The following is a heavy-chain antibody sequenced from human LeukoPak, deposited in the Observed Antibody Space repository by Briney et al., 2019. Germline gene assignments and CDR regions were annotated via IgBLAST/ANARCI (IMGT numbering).Heavy chain of an antibody. CDR1: GGSISSGSYY. Sequence: PSETLSLTCTVSGGSISSGSYYWSWIRQPAGKGLEWIGRIYTSGSTNYNPSLKSRVTISVDTSKNQFSLKLSSVTAADTAVYHCASLYSGSSNYFDYWGQGTLVTVSS. J-gene: IGHJ4*02. CDR3: ASLYSGSSNYFDY. CDR2: IYTSGST. D-gene: IGHD1-26*01. V-gene: IGHV4-61*02.